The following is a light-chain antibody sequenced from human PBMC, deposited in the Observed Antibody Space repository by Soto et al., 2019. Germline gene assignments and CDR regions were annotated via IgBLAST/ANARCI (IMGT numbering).Light chain of an antibody. CDR3: QQYNDSPLT. CDR1: QTLSTNS. Sequence: TQSPSTLSASVGDRATLSCRASQTLSTNSLAWYQQRPGQTPRLLIYAASTRDTDIPDRFNGSGSGTDFALTISRLEPEDFALYYCQQYNDSPLTFGPGTKVDVK. J-gene: IGKJ3*01. V-gene: IGKV3-20*01. CDR2: AAS.